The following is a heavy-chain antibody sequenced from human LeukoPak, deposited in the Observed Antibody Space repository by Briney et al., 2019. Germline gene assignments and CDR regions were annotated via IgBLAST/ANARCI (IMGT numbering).Heavy chain of an antibody. CDR3: ARGAGPYYYHYMDV. CDR1: GFTFSSYS. J-gene: IGHJ6*03. Sequence: GGSLTFSCAASGFTFSSYSLNWVRQAPGKGLEWVSSISSSSSYIYYADSVKGRFTISRDNAENSPYLQMNSLRAEDTAVYSCARGAGPYYYHYMDVWGKGTTVTVSS. D-gene: IGHD6-13*01. CDR2: ISSSSSYI. V-gene: IGHV3-21*06.